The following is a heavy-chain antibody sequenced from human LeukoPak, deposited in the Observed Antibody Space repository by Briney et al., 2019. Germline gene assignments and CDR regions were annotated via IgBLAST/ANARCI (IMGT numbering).Heavy chain of an antibody. CDR2: IIPIFGTA. CDR1: GGTFSSYA. V-gene: IGHV1-69*13. D-gene: IGHD3-22*01. CDR3: EASGYTPWYFDY. Sequence: SVKVSCKASGGTFSSYALSWVRQAPGQGLEWMGGIIPIFGTANYAQKFQGRVTITADESTSTAYMELSSLRSEDTAVYYCEASGYTPWYFDYWGQGTLVTVSS. J-gene: IGHJ4*02.